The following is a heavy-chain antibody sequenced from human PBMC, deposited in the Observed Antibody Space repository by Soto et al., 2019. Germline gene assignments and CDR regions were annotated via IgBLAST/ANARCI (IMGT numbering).Heavy chain of an antibody. V-gene: IGHV3-74*01. Sequence: GSLRLSCAASGFTFSSYWMHWVRQAPGKGLVWVSRINSDGSSTSYADSVKGRFTISRDNAKNTLYLQMNSLRAADTAVYYCARGNFGYSSSWTFDYWGQGTLVTVSS. CDR1: GFTFSSYW. CDR3: ARGNFGYSSSWTFDY. CDR2: INSDGSST. J-gene: IGHJ4*02. D-gene: IGHD6-13*01.